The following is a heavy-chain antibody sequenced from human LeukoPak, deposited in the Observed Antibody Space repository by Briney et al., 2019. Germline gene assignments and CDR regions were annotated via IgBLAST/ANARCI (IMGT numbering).Heavy chain of an antibody. CDR2: IQSKTDGGTT. Sequence: GGSLRLSCAASGFTFSNAWMSWVRQAPGKGLEWVGRIQSKTDGGTTDYAAPVKGRFTISRDDSKNTLYLQMNSLKTEDTAVYYCTTRIPLTTVTPYFDYWGQGTLVTVSS. CDR1: GFTFSNAW. D-gene: IGHD4-17*01. V-gene: IGHV3-15*01. CDR3: TTRIPLTTVTPYFDY. J-gene: IGHJ4*02.